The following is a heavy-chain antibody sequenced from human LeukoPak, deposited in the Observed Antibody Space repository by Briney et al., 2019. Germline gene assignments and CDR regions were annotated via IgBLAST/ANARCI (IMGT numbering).Heavy chain of an antibody. CDR1: GFTFNTYA. Sequence: PGGSLRLSCAASGFTFNTYAMTWVRQAPGKGLEWVSGISGSGSSTYYADSVKGRFSISRDNYRNILYLQMNSLRVADTAVYYCARDNSVGDIAWWFDPWGQGTLVTVSS. D-gene: IGHD3-10*01. J-gene: IGHJ5*02. CDR3: ARDNSVGDIAWWFDP. V-gene: IGHV3-23*01. CDR2: ISGSGSST.